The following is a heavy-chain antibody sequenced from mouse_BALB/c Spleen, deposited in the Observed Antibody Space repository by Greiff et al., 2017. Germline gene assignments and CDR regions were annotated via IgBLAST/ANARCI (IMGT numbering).Heavy chain of an antibody. D-gene: IGHD2-4*01. J-gene: IGHJ3*01. Sequence: EVKLEESGGGLVQPGGSLRLSCATSGFTFTDYYMSWVRQPPGKALEWLGFIRNKANGYTTEYSASVKGRFTISRDNSQSILYLQMNTLRAEDSATYYCARFSYDYWFAYWGQGTLVTVSA. CDR1: GFTFTDYY. CDR3: ARFSYDYWFAY. V-gene: IGHV7-3*02. CDR2: IRNKANGYTT.